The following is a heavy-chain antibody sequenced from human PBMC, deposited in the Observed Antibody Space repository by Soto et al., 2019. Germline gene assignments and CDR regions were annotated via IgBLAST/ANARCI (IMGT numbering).Heavy chain of an antibody. Sequence: QVQLQESGPGLVKPSETLSLTCTVSGGSISSYYWSWIRQPPGKGLEWIGFIFYSGSTSYNPSLKSRVTISIDTSEYQFSLKLNSVTAEDTDVYYCASMIGDPVLSFDSWGQGTLVAVSS. V-gene: IGHV4-59*01. CDR2: IFYSGST. D-gene: IGHD3-10*02. J-gene: IGHJ5*01. CDR1: GGSISSYY. CDR3: ASMIGDPVLSFDS.